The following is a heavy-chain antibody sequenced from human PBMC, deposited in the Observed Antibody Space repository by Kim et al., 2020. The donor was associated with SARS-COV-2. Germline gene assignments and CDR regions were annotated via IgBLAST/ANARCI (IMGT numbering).Heavy chain of an antibody. J-gene: IGHJ6*02. CDR2: IKQDGREK. V-gene: IGHV3-7*03. CDR3: VRSRWMDV. Sequence: GGSLRLSCAASGLTSNSYWMYWVRLAPGKGLEWVANIKQDGREKYNVDSVKGRFTICRDNAKNSLYLQMNSLRAEDTAVYYCVRSRWMDVWGQGTTVTVSS. CDR1: GLTSNSYW.